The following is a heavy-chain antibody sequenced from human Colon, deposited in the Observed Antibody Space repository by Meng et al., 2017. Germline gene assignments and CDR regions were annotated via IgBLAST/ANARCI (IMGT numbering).Heavy chain of an antibody. D-gene: IGHD3-22*01. CDR3: ARDPCMIVPDPYYFDY. V-gene: IGHV3-48*03. CDR2: ISSSGSTI. J-gene: IGHJ4*02. Sequence: GESLKISCAASGFTFSSYEMNWVRQASGKGLEWVSYISSSGSTIYYADSVKGRFTISRDNAKNSLYLQMNSLRTKNTAVYYCARDPCMIVPDPYYFDYWGQGTLVTVSS. CDR1: GFTFSSYE.